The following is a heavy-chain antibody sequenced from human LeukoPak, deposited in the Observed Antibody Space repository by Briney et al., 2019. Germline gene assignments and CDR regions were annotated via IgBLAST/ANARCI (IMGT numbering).Heavy chain of an antibody. Sequence: PSETLSLTCAVYGGSFSGYYWSWIRQPPGKGLEWIGYIYYSGSTNYNPSLKSRVTISVDTSKNQFSLKLSSVTAADTAVYYCARDLGDYWGQGTLVTVSS. CDR2: IYYSGST. CDR1: GGSFSGYY. CDR3: ARDLGDY. V-gene: IGHV4-59*01. J-gene: IGHJ4*02.